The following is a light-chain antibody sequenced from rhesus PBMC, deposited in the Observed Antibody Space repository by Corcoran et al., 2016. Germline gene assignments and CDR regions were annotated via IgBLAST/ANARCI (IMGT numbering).Light chain of an antibody. CDR2: AAS. J-gene: IGKJ3*01. CDR3: RHGYGILVT. V-gene: IGKV1-33*02. CDR1: QGISNI. Sequence: DIQMTQSPSSLSASVGDTVTITCQASQGISNILAWYQHKPGKVPNLLIYAASTLQSGVPSRFSDSGSGTDFTLTISSMQPEDFATYCCRHGYGILVTFGPGTKLDI.